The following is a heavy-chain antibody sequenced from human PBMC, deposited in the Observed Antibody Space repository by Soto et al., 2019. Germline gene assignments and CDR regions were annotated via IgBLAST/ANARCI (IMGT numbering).Heavy chain of an antibody. J-gene: IGHJ3*01. Sequence: EVQLVESGGALVQPGTSLRLSCVGSGFSFNRDWMTWVRQAPGKXLEWVANIKGDGTRENYVDSVKGRFTISRDNAKXXXXXXXXXXXXXXXXXXXXXXXXXXLCSGVWCDAFDLWGQGTVVTVSS. CDR2: IKGDGTRE. D-gene: IGHD2-15*01. CDR1: GFSFNRDW. CDR3: XXXXXXLCSGVWCDAFDL. V-gene: IGHV3-7*02.